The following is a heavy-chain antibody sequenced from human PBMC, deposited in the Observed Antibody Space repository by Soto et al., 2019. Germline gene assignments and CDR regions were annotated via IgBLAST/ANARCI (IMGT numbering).Heavy chain of an antibody. V-gene: IGHV1-3*01. Sequence: KFQGRVTITRDTSASTAYMELSSLRSEDTALYYCARDRGYSYGLHALDIWGQGTMVTVSS. CDR3: ARDRGYSYGLHALDI. J-gene: IGHJ3*02. D-gene: IGHD5-18*01.